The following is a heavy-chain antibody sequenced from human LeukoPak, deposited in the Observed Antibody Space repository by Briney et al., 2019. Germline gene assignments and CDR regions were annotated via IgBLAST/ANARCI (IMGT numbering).Heavy chain of an antibody. J-gene: IGHJ4*02. CDR1: GYTFTGYY. V-gene: IGHV1-2*02. D-gene: IGHD6-19*01. CDR3: ARVNRAVAVSRKFDY. Sequence: ASVKVSCKASGYTFTGYYMHWVRQAPGQGLEWMGWINPNSGGTNYAQKFQGRVTMTRDTSISTAYMELSRLRSDDTAVYYCARVNRAVAVSRKFDYWGQGTLVTVSS. CDR2: INPNSGGT.